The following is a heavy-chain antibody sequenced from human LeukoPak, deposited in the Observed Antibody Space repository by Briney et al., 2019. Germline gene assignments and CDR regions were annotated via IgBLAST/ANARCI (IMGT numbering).Heavy chain of an antibody. Sequence: NPSETLSLTCNVSGVSISSYYWSWIRLPAGKGLEWIGRIYSNGITNYNPSLKSRVTMSVDTSKKEFSLKLSSVTAADTAVYYCARDFFDSSGYPQGSYYYMDVWGKGTTVTVSS. CDR1: GVSISSYY. CDR2: IYSNGIT. CDR3: ARDFFDSSGYPQGSYYYMDV. D-gene: IGHD3-22*01. V-gene: IGHV4-4*07. J-gene: IGHJ6*03.